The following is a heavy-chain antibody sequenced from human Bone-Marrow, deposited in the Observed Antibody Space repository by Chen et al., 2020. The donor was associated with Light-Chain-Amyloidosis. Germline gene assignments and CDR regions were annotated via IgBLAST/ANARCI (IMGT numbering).Heavy chain of an antibody. J-gene: IGHJ4*02. CDR3: TKILSWGALDY. CDR2: IRKPVDGGTA. V-gene: IGHV3-49*04. Sequence: EVQLVESGGGLLQPGRSLRLSCTVSGFCLHAHAMSGVRQAPGKGLEWVGFIRKPVDGGTAEDAAPVKGRVTISTDDSKRIAYLQMDSLKTEDTAVYYCTKILSWGALDYWGQGTLVTVSS. D-gene: IGHD7-27*01. CDR1: GFCLHAHA.